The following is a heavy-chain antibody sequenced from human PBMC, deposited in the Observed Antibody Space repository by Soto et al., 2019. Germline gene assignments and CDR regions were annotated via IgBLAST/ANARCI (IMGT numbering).Heavy chain of an antibody. CDR1: GGSISSYY. V-gene: IGHV4-59*01. Sequence: SETLSLTCTVSGGSISSYYWSWIRQPPGKGLEWIGYIYYSGSTNYNPSLKSRVTISVDTSKNQFSLKLSSVTAADTAVYYCARDRDSSSYFNWFDPRGQGTLVTVSS. CDR2: IYYSGST. D-gene: IGHD6-13*01. J-gene: IGHJ5*02. CDR3: ARDRDSSSYFNWFDP.